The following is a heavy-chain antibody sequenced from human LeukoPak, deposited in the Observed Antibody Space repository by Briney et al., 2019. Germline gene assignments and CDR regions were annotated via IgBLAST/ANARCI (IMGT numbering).Heavy chain of an antibody. V-gene: IGHV3-53*01. J-gene: IGHJ4*02. D-gene: IGHD3-22*01. CDR1: GFAVSRNH. Sequence: GGSLRLSCAASGFAVSRNHMNWVRQAPGKGLEWVSVVYSGVGTYYADSVKGRFTISRDNSKNTLYLQMNSLRAEDTAVYYCAGEDTSSGYVYWGRGTLVTVSS. CDR3: AGEDTSSGYVY. CDR2: VYSGVGT.